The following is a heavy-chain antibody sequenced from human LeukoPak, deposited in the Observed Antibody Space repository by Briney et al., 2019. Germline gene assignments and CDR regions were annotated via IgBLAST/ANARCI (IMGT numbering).Heavy chain of an antibody. Sequence: PGRSLRLSCAASGFTFSSYGMHWVRQAPGKGLEWVAGISGSGGSTNYADSVKGRFTISRDNRKNTLYLQMNSLRAEDTAVYFCAKRGVVIRVILVGFHKEAYYFDSWGQGALVTVSS. CDR3: AKRGVVIRVILVGFHKEAYYFDS. CDR2: ISGSGGST. D-gene: IGHD3-22*01. CDR1: GFTFSSYG. V-gene: IGHV3-23*01. J-gene: IGHJ4*02.